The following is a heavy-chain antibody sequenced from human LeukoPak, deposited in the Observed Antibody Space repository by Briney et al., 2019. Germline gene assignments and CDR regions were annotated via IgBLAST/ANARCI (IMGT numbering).Heavy chain of an antibody. Sequence: SETLSLTCTVSGGSISSYYWSWIRQPPGKGLEWIGYIYYSGSTNYNPSLKSRVTISVDTSKNQFSLKLSSVTAADTAVYYCARGSGYSLDYWGQGTLVTVSS. V-gene: IGHV4-59*01. CDR1: GGSISSYY. D-gene: IGHD3-3*01. J-gene: IGHJ4*02. CDR2: IYYSGST. CDR3: ARGSGYSLDY.